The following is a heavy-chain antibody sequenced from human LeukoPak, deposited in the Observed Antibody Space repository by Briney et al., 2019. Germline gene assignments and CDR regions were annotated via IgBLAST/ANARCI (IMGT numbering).Heavy chain of an antibody. CDR2: ISSGGSSV. Sequence: PGGSLRLSCTASGFTFGDHAMSWVRQAPGKGLEWVSYISSGGSSVYYADSVKGRFTISRDNAKNSLFLQMNSLRAEDTAVYYCARGHYYDTSGYPPDYWGQGTLVTVSS. V-gene: IGHV3-11*01. CDR1: GFTFGDHA. J-gene: IGHJ4*02. CDR3: ARGHYYDTSGYPPDY. D-gene: IGHD3-22*01.